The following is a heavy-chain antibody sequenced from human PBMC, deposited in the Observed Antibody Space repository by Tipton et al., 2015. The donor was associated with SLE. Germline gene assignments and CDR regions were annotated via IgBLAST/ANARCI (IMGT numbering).Heavy chain of an antibody. CDR3: ARGPPFMEWERNWFDP. J-gene: IGHJ5*02. CDR1: GGSITSNY. V-gene: IGHV4-59*01. D-gene: IGHD3-3*02. CDR2: IYYSGTT. Sequence: TLSLTCSVSGGSITSNYWSWIRQSPGKGLDWIGYIYYSGTTNYNPSLNSRVTISLDTSKNQLSLKLSSVTAADTAIYYCARGPPFMEWERNWFDPWGQGTQVTVSS.